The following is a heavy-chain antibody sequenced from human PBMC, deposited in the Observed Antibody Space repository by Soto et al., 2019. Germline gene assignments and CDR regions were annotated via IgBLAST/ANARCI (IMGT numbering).Heavy chain of an antibody. CDR2: IYYSGST. CDR1: GGSISSGGYY. J-gene: IGHJ6*02. V-gene: IGHV4-31*03. D-gene: IGHD5-18*01. Sequence: PSETLSLTCTVSGGSISSGGYYWSWIRQHPGKGLEWIGYIYYSGSTYYNPSLKSRVTISVDTSKNQFSLKLSSVTAADTAVYYCSRVNLLDTGSTFYYCYGMDVWGQGTTVTVSS. CDR3: SRVNLLDTGSTFYYCYGMDV.